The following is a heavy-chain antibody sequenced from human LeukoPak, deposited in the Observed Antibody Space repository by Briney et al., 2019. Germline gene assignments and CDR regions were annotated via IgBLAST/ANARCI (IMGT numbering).Heavy chain of an antibody. Sequence: PGGSLRLSCAASGFTFSSYTMNWVRQAPGKGLEWVSSISSSGSYIYYADSVKGRFIISRDNAKNSLYLQMNSLRAEDTAVYYCARAPPPPDYWGQGTLVTVSS. V-gene: IGHV3-21*01. CDR1: GFTFSSYT. CDR2: ISSSGSYI. J-gene: IGHJ4*02. CDR3: ARAPPPPDY.